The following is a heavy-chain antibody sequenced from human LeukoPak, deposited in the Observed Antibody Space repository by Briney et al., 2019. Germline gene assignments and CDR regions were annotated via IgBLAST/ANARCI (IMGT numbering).Heavy chain of an antibody. V-gene: IGHV1-2*02. CDR1: GYTFTGYY. J-gene: IGHJ4*02. CDR2: INPNSGGT. CDR3: AIRTGTYPYYFDY. Sequence: ASVKVSCKASGYTFTGYYIHWLRQAPGQGLEWVGFINPNSGGTNYAQKFQGRVTMTRDTSISTAYMELSSLTSDDTAVYYCAIRTGTYPYYFDYWGQGTLVTVSS. D-gene: IGHD1-26*01.